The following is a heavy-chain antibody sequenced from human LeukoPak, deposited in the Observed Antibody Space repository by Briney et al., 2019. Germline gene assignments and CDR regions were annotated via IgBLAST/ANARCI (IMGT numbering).Heavy chain of an antibody. V-gene: IGHV4-34*01. J-gene: IGHJ4*02. Sequence: SETLSLTCAVYGGSFSGYYWSWIRQPPGKGLEWIGEINHSGSTNYNPSLKSRVTISVDTSKNQFSLKLSSVTAADTAVYYCARGGLYYDFWSGHEFDYWGQGTLVTVSS. CDR1: GGSFSGYY. D-gene: IGHD3-3*01. CDR2: INHSGST. CDR3: ARGGLYYDFWSGHEFDY.